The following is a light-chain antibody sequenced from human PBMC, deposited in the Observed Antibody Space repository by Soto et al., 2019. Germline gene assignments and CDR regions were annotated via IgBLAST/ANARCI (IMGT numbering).Light chain of an antibody. CDR3: QQYENLPT. J-gene: IGKJ5*01. Sequence: DIQMTQNLSSLSASVGDRVTITCQASQNITNYFNWYQQKPGRAPKLLIYDASNLEAGVPSRFRGSGSGTDFTFTISRLQPEDIATYYCQQYENLPTFGQGTRLEIK. V-gene: IGKV1-33*01. CDR1: QNITNY. CDR2: DAS.